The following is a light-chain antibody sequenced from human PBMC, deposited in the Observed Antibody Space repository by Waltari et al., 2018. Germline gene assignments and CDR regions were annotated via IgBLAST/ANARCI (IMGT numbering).Light chain of an antibody. CDR3: QQYHTPLT. Sequence: EIVLTQSPGTLSLSPGDRATLSCRASQSVDSRHLAWYQQNPGQAPRLLIYDTSSRATGIPDRFSGSGSGADFTLTISRLEPEDFAVYFCQQYHTPLTFGQGTKVEIK. CDR2: DTS. V-gene: IGKV3-20*01. CDR1: QSVDSRH. J-gene: IGKJ1*01.